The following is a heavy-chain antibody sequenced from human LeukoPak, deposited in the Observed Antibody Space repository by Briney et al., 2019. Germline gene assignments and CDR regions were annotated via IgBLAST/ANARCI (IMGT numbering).Heavy chain of an antibody. CDR2: IYHSGST. CDR1: GGSTSSGGYS. J-gene: IGHJ4*02. V-gene: IGHV4-30-2*01. CDR3: ARVYGDDGEYYFDY. D-gene: IGHD4-17*01. Sequence: SQTLSLTCAVSGGSTSSGGYSWSWIRQPPGKGLEWIGYIYHSGSTYYNPSLKSRVTISVDRSKNQFPLKLSSVTAADTAVYYCARVYGDDGEYYFDYWGQGTLVTVSS.